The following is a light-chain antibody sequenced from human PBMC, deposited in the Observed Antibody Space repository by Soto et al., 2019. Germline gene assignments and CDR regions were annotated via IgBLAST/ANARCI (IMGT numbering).Light chain of an antibody. CDR2: ATS. CDR3: QKYTWPTFT. J-gene: IGKJ3*01. CDR1: QCISNY. Sequence: DIQMTLSPSSLAASVGARVTISCRASQCISNYLAWDQQKPGKAPKLLSFATSTLQSGVSSRFTGSVSGTDFTLTISSLQPEDVATYYCQKYTWPTFTFGSGTKV. V-gene: IGKV1-27*01.